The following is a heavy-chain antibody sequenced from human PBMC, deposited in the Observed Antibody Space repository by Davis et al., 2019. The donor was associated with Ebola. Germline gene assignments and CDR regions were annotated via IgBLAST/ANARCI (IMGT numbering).Heavy chain of an antibody. CDR2: IRYDGSNK. Sequence: PGGSLRLSCTASGFTFSSYAMHWVRQAPGKGLEWVAFIRYDGSNKYYADSVKGRFTISRDNSKNTLYLQMNSLRAEDTAVYYCAKDTHRIAVAGDWGQGTLVTVSS. CDR3: AKDTHRIAVAGD. CDR1: GFTFSSYA. D-gene: IGHD6-19*01. V-gene: IGHV3-30*02. J-gene: IGHJ4*02.